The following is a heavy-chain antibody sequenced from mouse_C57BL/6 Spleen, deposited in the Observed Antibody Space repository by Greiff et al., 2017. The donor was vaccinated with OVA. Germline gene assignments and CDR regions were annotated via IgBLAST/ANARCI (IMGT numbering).Heavy chain of an antibody. CDR1: GFTFSDYG. CDR2: ISSGRSTL. J-gene: IGHJ4*01. CDR3: ARPVLRLYAMDY. Sequence: EVQLVESGGGLVKPGGSLKLSCAASGFTFSDYGMHWVRQAPEKGLEWVAYISSGRSTLYYADTVKGRFPISRDKAKNTLFLQMTSLRSEDTAMYYCARPVLRLYAMDYWGQGTSVTVSS. V-gene: IGHV5-17*01. D-gene: IGHD1-1*01.